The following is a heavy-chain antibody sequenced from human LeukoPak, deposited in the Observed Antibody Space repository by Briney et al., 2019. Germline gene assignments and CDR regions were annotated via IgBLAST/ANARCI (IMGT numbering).Heavy chain of an antibody. CDR2: INHSGST. J-gene: IGHJ4*02. CDR3: AGYLWELPARYFDY. D-gene: IGHD1-26*01. Sequence: PSETLSLTCAVYGGSFSGYYWSWIRQPPGKGLEWIGEINHSGSTNYNPSLKSRVTISVDTSKNQFSLKLSSVTTADTAVYYCAGYLWELPARYFDYWGQGTLVTVSS. V-gene: IGHV4-34*01. CDR1: GGSFSGYY.